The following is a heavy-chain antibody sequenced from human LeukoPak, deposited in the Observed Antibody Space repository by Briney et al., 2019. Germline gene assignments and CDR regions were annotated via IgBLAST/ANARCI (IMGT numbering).Heavy chain of an antibody. V-gene: IGHV5-51*01. D-gene: IGHD3-22*01. J-gene: IGHJ4*02. Sequence: GESLKISCKGSGYRFTSYWIGWVRQMPGKGLEWMGIIYPGDSDTRYSPSFQGQVTISADKSISTAYLQWSSLKASDTAMYYCARQSHDSSGYYSGDVYFDYWGQGTLVTVSS. CDR1: GYRFTSYW. CDR2: IYPGDSDT. CDR3: ARQSHDSSGYYSGDVYFDY.